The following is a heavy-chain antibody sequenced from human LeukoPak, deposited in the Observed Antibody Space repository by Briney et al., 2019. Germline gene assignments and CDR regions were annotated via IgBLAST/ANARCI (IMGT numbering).Heavy chain of an antibody. CDR2: ISSSSSYI. V-gene: IGHV3-21*01. D-gene: IGHD3-3*01. Sequence: GGSLSLSCAASGFTFSSYSMNWVRQAPGKGLEWVSSISSSSSYIYYADSVKGRFTISRDNAKNSLYLQMNSLRAEDTAVYYCARDSSPYDFWSGYYNWFDPWGQGTLVTVSS. CDR3: ARDSSPYDFWSGYYNWFDP. CDR1: GFTFSSYS. J-gene: IGHJ5*02.